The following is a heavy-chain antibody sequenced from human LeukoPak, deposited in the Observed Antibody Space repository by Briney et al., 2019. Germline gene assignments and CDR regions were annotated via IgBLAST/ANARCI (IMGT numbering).Heavy chain of an antibody. V-gene: IGHV1-2*02. J-gene: IGHJ3*02. CDR2: INPNSGVT. CDR3: AREDVAASAGAFDI. Sequence: ASVKVSCKASGYTFTDYYMHWVRQAPGQGLEWMGWINPNSGVTTFAQKFQGRVTMTRDTSISTAYMEVSGLRSDDTAVYYCAREDVAASAGAFDIWGQGTMVTVSS. CDR1: GYTFTDYY. D-gene: IGHD6-13*01.